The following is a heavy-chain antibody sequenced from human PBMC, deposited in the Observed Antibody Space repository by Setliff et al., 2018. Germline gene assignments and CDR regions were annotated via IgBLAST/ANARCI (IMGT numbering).Heavy chain of an antibody. CDR1: GFTFSSHW. CDR3: VRVKAEAYREGFYFYMDD. D-gene: IGHD6-19*01. Sequence: GSLRPLCAGSGFTFSSHWMYWVRQAPGKGLVWVSRINSDGTSITYADSVKGRFTISRDNAKNTLYLQMNSLRAEDTAVYYCVRVKAEAYREGFYFYMDDWGKGTTVTVSS. V-gene: IGHV3-74*01. J-gene: IGHJ6*03. CDR2: INSDGTSI.